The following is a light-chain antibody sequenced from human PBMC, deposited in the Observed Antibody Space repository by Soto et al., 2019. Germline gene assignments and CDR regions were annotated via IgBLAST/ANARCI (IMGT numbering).Light chain of an antibody. J-gene: IGLJ2*01. CDR1: SSNIGSNY. CDR2: RNN. V-gene: IGLV1-47*01. Sequence: QSVLTQPPSASGTPGQRVTISCSGSSSNIGSNYVYWYQQLPGTAPKLLIYRNNQRPSGVPDRFSGSKSGTSASLAISGLRSEDEGDYYCAAWDDSLKGVFGGGTKLPVL. CDR3: AAWDDSLKGV.